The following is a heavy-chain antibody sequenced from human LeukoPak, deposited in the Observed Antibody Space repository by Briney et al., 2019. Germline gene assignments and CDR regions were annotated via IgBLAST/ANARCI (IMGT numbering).Heavy chain of an antibody. CDR3: AKDRDYDFWSGYYY. J-gene: IGHJ4*02. D-gene: IGHD3-3*01. Sequence: GGSLRLSCAASGFTFSSFAMSWVRQAPGKGLEWVSAISGGGGSTLYADSVKGRFTIARDNSKNTLYLQMSSLRAEDMAVYYCAKDRDYDFWSGYYYWGQGTLVTVSS. V-gene: IGHV3-23*01. CDR2: ISGGGGST. CDR1: GFTFSSFA.